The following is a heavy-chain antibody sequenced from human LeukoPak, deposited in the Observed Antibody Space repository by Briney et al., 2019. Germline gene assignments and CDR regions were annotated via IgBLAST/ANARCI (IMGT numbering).Heavy chain of an antibody. V-gene: IGHV3-33*06. D-gene: IGHD3-10*01. CDR3: AKDHYGSASYIDY. CDR2: IRYDGSNK. CDR1: GFTFSSYG. J-gene: IGHJ4*02. Sequence: PGRSLRLSCAASGFTFSSYGMHWVRQAPGKGLEWVAVIRYDGSNKYYADSVKGRFTISRDNSKNTLYLQMNSLRAEETAVYYCAKDHYGSASYIDYWGQGTLVTVSS.